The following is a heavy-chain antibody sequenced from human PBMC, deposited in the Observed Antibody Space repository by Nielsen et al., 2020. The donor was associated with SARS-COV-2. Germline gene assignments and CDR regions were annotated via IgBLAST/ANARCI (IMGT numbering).Heavy chain of an antibody. CDR3: ARPAARGYYYYYMDV. V-gene: IGHV4-30-2*01. CDR1: GGSISSGGYS. D-gene: IGHD3-3*01. CDR2: IYHSGST. Sequence: LSCAVSGGSISSGGYSWSWIRQPPGKGLEWIGYIYHSGSTYYNPSLKSRVTISVDRSKNQFSLKLSSVTAADTAVYYCARPAARGYYYYYMDVWGKGTTVTVSS. J-gene: IGHJ6*03.